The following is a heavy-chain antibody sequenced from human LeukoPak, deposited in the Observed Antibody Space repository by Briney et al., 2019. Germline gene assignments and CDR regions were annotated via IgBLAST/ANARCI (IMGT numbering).Heavy chain of an antibody. CDR1: EFTVSSNY. CDR3: ARGSSGYSFDY. J-gene: IGHJ4*02. D-gene: IGHD3-22*01. CDR2: IYSGAGT. Sequence: LSCAVXEFTVSSNYMSWVRQAPGKGLEWVSVIYSGAGTHYADSVKGRFTISRDNSKNTPYLQMNSLRVEDTAVYYCARGSSGYSFDYWGQGTLVTVSS. V-gene: IGHV3-53*01.